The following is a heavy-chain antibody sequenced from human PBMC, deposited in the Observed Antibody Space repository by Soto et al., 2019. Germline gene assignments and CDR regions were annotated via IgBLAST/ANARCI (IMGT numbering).Heavy chain of an antibody. V-gene: IGHV4-34*01. J-gene: IGHJ4*02. CDR3: ARGQNSYCSGGRCYSGARYHFDS. CDR1: GGSFSAYF. CDR2: INDVGST. D-gene: IGHD2-15*01. Sequence: PSETLSLTCAVYGGSFSAYFWSWIRQTPGKGLEWIAEINDVGSTNYNPSLQSRVTISLDTSKNQISLKLTSVTAADTAVYYCARGQNSYCSGGRCYSGARYHFDSWGQGTLVTVSS.